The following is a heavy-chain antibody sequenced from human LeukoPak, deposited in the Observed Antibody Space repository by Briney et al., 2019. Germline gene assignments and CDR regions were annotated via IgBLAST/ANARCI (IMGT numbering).Heavy chain of an antibody. J-gene: IGHJ6*02. CDR1: GYSFTNYW. V-gene: IGHV5-51*01. Sequence: GESLKISCKGSGYSFTNYWIGWVRQMPGKVLEWMGIIYPGDSDTRYSPSFQDQVTISADKSISTAYLQWSSLKASDTAMYYCARELRIAVAGTDYGMDVWGQGTTVTVSS. D-gene: IGHD6-19*01. CDR3: ARELRIAVAGTDYGMDV. CDR2: IYPGDSDT.